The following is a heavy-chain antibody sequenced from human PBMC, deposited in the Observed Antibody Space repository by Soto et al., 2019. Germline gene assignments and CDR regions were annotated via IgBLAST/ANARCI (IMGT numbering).Heavy chain of an antibody. V-gene: IGHV3-30*18. D-gene: IGHD6-19*01. CDR2: ISYDGSNK. J-gene: IGHJ1*01. Sequence: QVQLVESGGGVVQPGRSLRLSCAASGFTFSSYGMHWVRQAPGKGLEWVAVISYDGSNKYYADSVKGRCTISRDNSKNTLYLPMNSLRAEDTAVYYCAKEGEQWPYKKYFQHWGQGTLVTFSS. CDR3: AKEGEQWPYKKYFQH. CDR1: GFTFSSYG.